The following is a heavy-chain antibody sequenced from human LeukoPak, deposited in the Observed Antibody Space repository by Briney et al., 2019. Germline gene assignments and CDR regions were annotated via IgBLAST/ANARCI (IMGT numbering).Heavy chain of an antibody. CDR3: AGGYSIRGPFD. J-gene: IGHJ4*02. D-gene: IGHD6-13*01. V-gene: IGHV1-46*01. Sequence: VASVKVSCKASGYTFTSYYMHWVRQAPGQGLEWMGIINPSGGSTSYAQKFQGRVTMTRDTSTSTVYMELSSLRAEDTAVYYCAGGYSIRGPFDWGQGTLVTVSS. CDR2: INPSGGST. CDR1: GYTFTSYY.